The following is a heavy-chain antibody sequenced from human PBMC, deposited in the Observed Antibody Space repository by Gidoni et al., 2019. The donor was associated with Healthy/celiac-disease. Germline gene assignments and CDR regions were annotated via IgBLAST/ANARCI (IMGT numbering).Heavy chain of an antibody. CDR2: INHSGST. J-gene: IGHJ4*02. CDR3: ASLYRYYYGSGTGGDY. D-gene: IGHD3-10*01. CDR1: GGSFSGYY. V-gene: IGHV4-34*01. Sequence: QVQLQQWGAGLLKPSETLSLTCAVYGGSFSGYYWSWIRQPPGKGLEWIGEINHSGSTNYNPSLKSRVTISVDTSKNQFSPKLSSVTAADTAVYYCASLYRYYYGSGTGGDYWGQGTLVTVSS.